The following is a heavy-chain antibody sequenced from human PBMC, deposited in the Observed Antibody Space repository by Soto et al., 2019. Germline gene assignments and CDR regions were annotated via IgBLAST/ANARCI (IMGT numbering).Heavy chain of an antibody. J-gene: IGHJ6*02. CDR1: VFTFSSYS. V-gene: IGHV3-7*02. CDR2: IKQDGSEK. D-gene: IGHD6-13*01. CDR3: ARVWGTAAGTYYYGMDV. Sequence: PGGSLRLSCAASVFTFSSYSMNWVRQAPGKGLEWVANIKQDGSEKYYVDSVKGRFTISRDNAKNSLYLQMNSLRAEDTAVYYCARVWGTAAGTYYYGMDVWGQGTTVTVSS.